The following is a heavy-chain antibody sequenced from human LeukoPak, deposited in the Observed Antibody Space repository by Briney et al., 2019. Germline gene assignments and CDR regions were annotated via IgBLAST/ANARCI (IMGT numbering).Heavy chain of an antibody. CDR3: ARGAYDSSDFEYFHH. V-gene: IGHV1-2*02. CDR2: INPNSGGT. CDR1: GYTFTGNY. Sequence: ASVKVSCKASGYTFTGNYMHWVRQAPGQGLEWMGWINPNSGGTNYAQKFQGRVTMTRDTSIGTAYMELNRLRSDDTAVYYCARGAYDSSDFEYFHHWGQGTLVTVSS. D-gene: IGHD3-22*01. J-gene: IGHJ1*01.